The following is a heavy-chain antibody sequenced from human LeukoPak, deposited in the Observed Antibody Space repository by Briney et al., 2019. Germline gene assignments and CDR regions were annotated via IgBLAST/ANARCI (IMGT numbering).Heavy chain of an antibody. CDR3: ARDSEMATIGGFDY. CDR2: INPSGGGT. Sequence: ASVKVSCKASGYTFTTYYMHWVRQAPGQGLEWMGIINPSGGGTIYAQRFQGRVTMTRDTSTSTVFVELSSLRSEDTAVYFCARDSEMATIGGFDYWGQGTLVTVSS. D-gene: IGHD5-24*01. V-gene: IGHV1-46*01. J-gene: IGHJ4*02. CDR1: GYTFTTYY.